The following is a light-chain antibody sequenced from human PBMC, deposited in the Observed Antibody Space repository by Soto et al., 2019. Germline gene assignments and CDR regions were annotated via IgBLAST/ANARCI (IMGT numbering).Light chain of an antibody. Sequence: QSVLTQPASVSGSAGQSITISCTGTSSDVGGNKYVSWYQQHPGEAPKLMIYEVSNRPSGVSNRFSGSKSGNTASLTISGLQAEDEADYYCSSYTSSSTYVFGTGTKATVL. V-gene: IGLV2-14*01. J-gene: IGLJ1*01. CDR3: SSYTSSSTYV. CDR1: SSDVGGNKY. CDR2: EVS.